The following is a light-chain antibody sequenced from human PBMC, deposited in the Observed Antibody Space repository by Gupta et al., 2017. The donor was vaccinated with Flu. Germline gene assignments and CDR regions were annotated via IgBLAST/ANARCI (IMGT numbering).Light chain of an antibody. CDR3: QGRSNCNWT. V-gene: IGKV3-11*01. CDR2: DDY. CDR1: ESVSSY. J-gene: IGKJ1*01. Sequence: PATGALSLWERATPTGTARESVSSYRALYQQKPDQTPRLRIYDDYNRARGIASRFSGSGCGTEFTLTISIRDPEDFAVYDCQGRSNCNWTFGRGTKVEIK.